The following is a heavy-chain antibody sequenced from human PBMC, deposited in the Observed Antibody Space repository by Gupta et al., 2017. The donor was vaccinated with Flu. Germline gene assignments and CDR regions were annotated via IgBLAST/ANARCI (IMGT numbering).Heavy chain of an antibody. CDR3: ARDWSGTYAYFDY. CDR2: IWYDGTNK. D-gene: IGHD1-26*01. Sequence: YGTYGMHWVRQAPGKGLVWVAVIWYDGTNKFYADSVRGRFTISRDNSKNTLYLQMNSLRAEDTAMYYCARDWSGTYAYFDYSGQGTLVTVSP. J-gene: IGHJ4*02. CDR1: YGTYG. V-gene: IGHV3-33*01.